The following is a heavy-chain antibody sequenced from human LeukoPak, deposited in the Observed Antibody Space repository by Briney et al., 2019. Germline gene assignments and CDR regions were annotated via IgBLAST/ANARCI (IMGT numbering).Heavy chain of an antibody. CDR2: ILSSSSYI. Sequence: GGSLRLSCAASGFTFNSYSMNWVRQAPGKGLEWVSSILSSSSYIYYADSVKGRFTISRDNAENSLYLQMNSLRAEDTAVYYCARDKAGTTPYYYYSMDVWGEGTTVTVSS. D-gene: IGHD1-14*01. CDR3: ARDKAGTTPYYYYSMDV. J-gene: IGHJ6*03. CDR1: GFTFNSYS. V-gene: IGHV3-21*01.